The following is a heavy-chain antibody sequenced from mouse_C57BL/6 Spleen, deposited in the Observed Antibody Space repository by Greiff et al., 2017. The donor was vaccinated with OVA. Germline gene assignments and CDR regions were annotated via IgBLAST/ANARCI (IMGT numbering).Heavy chain of an antibody. CDR3: ARGGNLGNNVLWLAY. J-gene: IGHJ3*01. Sequence: QVQLQQPGAELVRPGSSVKLSCKASGYTFTSYWMHWVKQRPIQGLEWIGNIDPSDGETSYNQKFKDKATLTVDKSSSTAYMQLSSLTSEDSAVYDSARGGNLGNNVLWLAYWGQGTLVTVSA. V-gene: IGHV1-52*01. D-gene: IGHD2-1*01. CDR2: IDPSDGET. CDR1: GYTFTSYW.